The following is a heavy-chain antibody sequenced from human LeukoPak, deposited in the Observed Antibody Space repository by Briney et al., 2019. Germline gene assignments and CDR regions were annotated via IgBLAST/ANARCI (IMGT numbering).Heavy chain of an antibody. CDR2: ISGSGGST. CDR1: GFTFSSHG. CDR3: AKPLIAAGDAFDI. V-gene: IGHV3-23*01. J-gene: IGHJ3*02. D-gene: IGHD6-13*01. Sequence: GGSLRLSCAASGFTFSSHGMNWVRQAPGKGLEWVSAISGSGGSTYYADSVKGRFTISRDNSKNTLYLQMNSLRAEDTAVYCCAKPLIAAGDAFDIWGQGTMVTVSS.